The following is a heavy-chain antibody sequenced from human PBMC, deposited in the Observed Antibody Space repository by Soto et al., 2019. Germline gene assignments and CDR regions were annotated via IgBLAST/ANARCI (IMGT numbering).Heavy chain of an antibody. CDR1: GFTFSSYG. CDR2: IWYDGSNK. V-gene: IGHV3-33*01. Sequence: GGSLRLSCAASGFTFSSYGMHWVRQAPGKGLEWVAVIWYDGSNKYYADSVKGRFTISRDNSKNTLYLQMNSMRAEDTAVYYCARDGGGYCSGGSCYLGYYYYDMDVWGQGTTDTVSS. D-gene: IGHD2-15*01. CDR3: ARDGGGYCSGGSCYLGYYYYDMDV. J-gene: IGHJ6*01.